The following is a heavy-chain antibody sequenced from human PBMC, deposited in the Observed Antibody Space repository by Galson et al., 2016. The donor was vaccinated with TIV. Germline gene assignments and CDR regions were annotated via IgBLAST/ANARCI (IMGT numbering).Heavy chain of an antibody. CDR1: GFTFSSYA. V-gene: IGHV3-30-3*01. J-gene: IGHJ6*02. D-gene: IGHD3/OR15-3a*01. Sequence: LRLSCAGSGFTFSSYALNWVRQAPGKGLEWVAAISYDGTRKYYADSVRGRFSISRDNSKNNVFLQMNTLRLDHTGLYYCARERDSYGLDVWGQGTTVAVSS. CDR2: ISYDGTRK. CDR3: ARERDSYGLDV.